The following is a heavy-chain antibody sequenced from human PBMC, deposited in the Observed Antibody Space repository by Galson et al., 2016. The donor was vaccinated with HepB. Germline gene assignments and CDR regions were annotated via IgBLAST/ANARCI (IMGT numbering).Heavy chain of an antibody. Sequence: SETLSLTCTVSGGSISGHYWSWIRQPPGKGLEWIGFISSRGSGSTSYNPSLKSRVTISGDTSKNQISLRLRPVIAADTAVYYCASHDYWNDNHDSFDIWGQGTRVTVSS. D-gene: IGHD3/OR15-3a*01. V-gene: IGHV4-59*11. CDR2: ISSRGSGST. CDR3: ASHDYWNDNHDSFDI. J-gene: IGHJ3*02. CDR1: GGSISGHY.